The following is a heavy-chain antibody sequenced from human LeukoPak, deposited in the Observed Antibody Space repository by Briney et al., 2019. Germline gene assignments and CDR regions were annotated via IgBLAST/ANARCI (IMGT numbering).Heavy chain of an antibody. V-gene: IGHV3-23*01. Sequence: GGSLRLSCTASGFTFSSYAMSWVRQAPGKGLEWVSAISGSGGTTYYADSVKGRFTISRDNSKNTLYLQMNSLRAEDTAVYYCAKDRGMFLVGYLDYWGQGTLVTVSS. CDR3: AKDRGMFLVGYLDY. CDR2: ISGSGGTT. CDR1: GFTFSSYA. D-gene: IGHD2-15*01. J-gene: IGHJ4*02.